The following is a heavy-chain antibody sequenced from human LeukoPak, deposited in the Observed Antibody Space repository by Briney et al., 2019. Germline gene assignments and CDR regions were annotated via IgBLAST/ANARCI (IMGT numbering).Heavy chain of an antibody. CDR1: GYTLTELS. J-gene: IGHJ6*02. CDR3: ATPYYCSSTSCLSRSYYYYGMDV. Sequence: GASVKVSCKVSGYTLTELSMHWVRQAPGKGLEWMGGFDPEDGETIYAQKFQGRVTMTEDTSTDTAYMELSSLRSEDTAVYYCATPYYCSSTSCLSRSYYYYGMDVRGQGTTVTVSS. V-gene: IGHV1-24*01. D-gene: IGHD2-2*01. CDR2: FDPEDGET.